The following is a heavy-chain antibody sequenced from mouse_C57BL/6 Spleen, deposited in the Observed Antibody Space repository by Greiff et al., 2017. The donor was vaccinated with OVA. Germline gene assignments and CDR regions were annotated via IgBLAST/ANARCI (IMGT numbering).Heavy chain of an antibody. CDR3: TTPITTVDWFAY. D-gene: IGHD1-1*01. V-gene: IGHV14-1*01. CDR2: IDPEDGDT. CDR1: GFNIKDYY. Sequence: VQLKQSGAELVRPGASVKLSCTASGFNIKDYYMHWVKQRPEQGLEWIGRIDPEDGDTEYAPKFQGKATMTADTSSNTAYLQLSSLTSEDTAVYYCTTPITTVDWFAYWGQGTLVTVSA. J-gene: IGHJ3*01.